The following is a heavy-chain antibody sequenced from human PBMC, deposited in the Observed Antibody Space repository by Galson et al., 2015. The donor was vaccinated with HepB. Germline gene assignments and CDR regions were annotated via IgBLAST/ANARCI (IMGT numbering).Heavy chain of an antibody. V-gene: IGHV1-3*01. Sequence: SVKVSCKASGYTFTSYAMHWVRQAPGQRLEWMGWINAGNGNTKYSQKFQGRVTITRDTSASTAYMELSSLRSEDTAVYYCARDGSGYCSSTSCYSYYYYMDVWGKGTTVTVSS. CDR2: INAGNGNT. CDR1: GYTFTSYA. CDR3: ARDGSGYCSSTSCYSYYYYMDV. J-gene: IGHJ6*03. D-gene: IGHD2-2*03.